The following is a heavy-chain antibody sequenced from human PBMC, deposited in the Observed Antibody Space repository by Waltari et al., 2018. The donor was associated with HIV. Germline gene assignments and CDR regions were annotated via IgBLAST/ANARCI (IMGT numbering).Heavy chain of an antibody. Sequence: QLQLQASGPGLVRPSETLSLTCAVSGGSIGSYGHYWGWLRQSSGKGLEWVGSIYYTGTTYYSPSLKNRLTMSVDATKGQFSLTLKSVTAADTAIYYCARGTIESGVTAGFGFWGQGTLVAVSS. J-gene: IGHJ4*02. CDR3: ARGTIESGVTAGFGF. CDR1: GGSIGSYGHY. D-gene: IGHD2-21*02. CDR2: IYYTGTT. V-gene: IGHV4-39*01.